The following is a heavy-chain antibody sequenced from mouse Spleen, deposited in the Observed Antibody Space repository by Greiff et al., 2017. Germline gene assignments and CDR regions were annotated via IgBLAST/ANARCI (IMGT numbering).Heavy chain of an antibody. CDR1: GYSITSGYY. J-gene: IGHJ2*01. CDR3: AREGELGFDY. CDR2: ISYDGSN. Sequence: EVQLQESGPGLVKPSQSLSLTCSVTGYSITSGYYWNWIRQFPGNKLEWMGYISYDGSNNYNPSLKNRISITRDTSKNQFFLKLNSVTTEDTATYYCAREGELGFDYWGQGTTLTVSS. V-gene: IGHV3-6*01. D-gene: IGHD4-1*01.